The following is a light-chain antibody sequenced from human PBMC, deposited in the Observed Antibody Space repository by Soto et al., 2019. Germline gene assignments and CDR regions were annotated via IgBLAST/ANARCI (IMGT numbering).Light chain of an antibody. CDR2: GAS. CDR1: QSVSSNY. V-gene: IGKV3-20*01. CDR3: QQYDSSPWT. J-gene: IGKJ1*01. Sequence: EIVLTQSPGTLSLSPGERATLSCRASQSVSSNYLAWYQQKPGQAPRLLIYGASSRATAIPDRFSGSGSGTDFTLTISRLEPEDVAVYYCQQYDSSPWTFGQGTKVEIK.